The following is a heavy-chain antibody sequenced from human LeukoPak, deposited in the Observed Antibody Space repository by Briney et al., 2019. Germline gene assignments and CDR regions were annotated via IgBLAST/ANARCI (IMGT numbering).Heavy chain of an antibody. CDR2: LLTTFGTS. Sequence: GASVMVSCKASGYTFTGYYMHWVRQPPGRGLEWMGGLLTTFGTSNSAQKLQGRVTITTDKSTSTAYLELRSLRSEETAVYYCAGRHYYGPDPXMYXWGKGXTVTV. V-gene: IGHV1-69*05. D-gene: IGHD3-10*01. CDR1: GYTFTGYY. CDR3: AGRHYYGPDPXMYX. J-gene: IGHJ6*03.